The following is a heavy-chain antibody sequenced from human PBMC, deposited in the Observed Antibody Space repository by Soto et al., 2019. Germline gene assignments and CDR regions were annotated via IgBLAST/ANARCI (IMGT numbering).Heavy chain of an antibody. Sequence: ASVKVCCKASGYTFTSYGISWVRQAPGQGLEWMGWISAYNGNTNYAQKLQGRVTMTTDTSTSTAYMELRSLRSDDTAVYYCASTPAPTGFPYYYCGMDVWGQGTTVTVSS. CDR1: GYTFTSYG. CDR3: ASTPAPTGFPYYYCGMDV. CDR2: ISAYNGNT. V-gene: IGHV1-18*01. D-gene: IGHD6-25*01. J-gene: IGHJ6*02.